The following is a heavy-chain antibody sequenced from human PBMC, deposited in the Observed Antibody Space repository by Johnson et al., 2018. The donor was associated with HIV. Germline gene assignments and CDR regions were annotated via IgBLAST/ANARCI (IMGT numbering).Heavy chain of an antibody. V-gene: IGHV3-30*02. CDR1: GFTFSSYG. Sequence: QVQLVESGGGVVQPGGSLRLSCAASGFTFSSYGMHWVRQAPGKGLEWVAFIRYDGSNKYYADSVKGRFTISRDNSKNRLYLQMNSLRPEDTAVYYCARSHKLDSGAFDIWGQGTMVTVSS. CDR3: ARSHKLDSGAFDI. D-gene: IGHD1-26*01. J-gene: IGHJ3*02. CDR2: IRYDGSNK.